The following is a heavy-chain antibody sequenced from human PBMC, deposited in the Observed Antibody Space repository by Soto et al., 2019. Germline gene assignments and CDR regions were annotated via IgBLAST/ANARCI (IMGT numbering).Heavy chain of an antibody. V-gene: IGHV3-30*18. CDR1: GFTFSSYG. D-gene: IGHD4-17*01. CDR3: AKDLSRGSTVTTGVYYYYYYGMDV. CDR2: ISYDGSNK. Sequence: QVQLVESGGGVVQPGRSLRLSCAASGFTFSSYGMHWVRQAPGKGLEWVAVISYDGSNKYYADSVKGRFTISRDNSKNTLYLQMNSLRAEDTAVYYCAKDLSRGSTVTTGVYYYYYYGMDVWGQGTTVTVSS. J-gene: IGHJ6*02.